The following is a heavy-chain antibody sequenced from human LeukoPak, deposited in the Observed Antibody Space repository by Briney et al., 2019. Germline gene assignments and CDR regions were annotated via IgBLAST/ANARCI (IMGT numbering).Heavy chain of an antibody. CDR2: IYSSGST. J-gene: IGHJ4*02. V-gene: IGHV4-39*02. Sequence: PSETLSLTCTVSGVSISSSSYYWGWLRPPPGKGLEWIGSIYSSGSTYYNSSLKSRVTISIDTSKNQVSLKMSSVTAADTAIYYCAKDDAYLQYDDWGKGTLVTVSS. CDR1: GVSISSSSYY. CDR3: AKDDAYLQYDD. D-gene: IGHD5-24*01.